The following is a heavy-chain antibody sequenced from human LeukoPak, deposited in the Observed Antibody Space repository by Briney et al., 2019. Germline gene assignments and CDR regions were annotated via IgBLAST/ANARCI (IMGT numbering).Heavy chain of an antibody. CDR1: GGSISSGSYY. CDR2: IYTSGST. J-gene: IGHJ6*03. Sequence: KPSETLSLTCTVSGGSISSGSYYWGWIRQPAGKGLEWIGRIYTSGSTNYNPYLKSRVTISVDTAKNQFSLKLSSVTAADTAVYYCARAPLGTSIAAAGTWVYYMDVWGKGTTVTVSS. D-gene: IGHD6-13*01. V-gene: IGHV4-61*02. CDR3: ARAPLGTSIAAAGTWVYYMDV.